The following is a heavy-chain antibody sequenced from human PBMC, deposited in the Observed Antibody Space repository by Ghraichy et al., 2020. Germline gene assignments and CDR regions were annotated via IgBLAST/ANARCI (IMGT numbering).Heavy chain of an antibody. CDR3: ARVNGHIVVVIATFYGMDV. Sequence: GGSLRLSCAASGFTFSSYWMSWVRQAPGKGLEWVANIKQDGSEKYYVDSVKGRFTISRDNAKNSLYLQMNSLRAEDTAVYYCARVNGHIVVVIATFYGMDVWGQGTTVTVSS. V-gene: IGHV3-7*01. CDR1: GFTFSSYW. J-gene: IGHJ6*02. CDR2: IKQDGSEK. D-gene: IGHD2-21*01.